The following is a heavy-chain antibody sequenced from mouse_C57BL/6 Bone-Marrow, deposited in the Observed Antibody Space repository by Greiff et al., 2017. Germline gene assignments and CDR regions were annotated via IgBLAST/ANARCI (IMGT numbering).Heavy chain of an antibody. CDR3: ALYFYGRNYFDY. J-gene: IGHJ2*01. CDR2: ICYDGSN. D-gene: IGHD1-1*01. Sequence: EVQLQQSGPGLVKPSQSLSLTCSVTGYSITSGYYWNWIRQFPGNKLAWMGYICYDGSNNYNPSLNNRISITRDTSKNQFFLKLNSVTTEDTATYYCALYFYGRNYFDYWGQGTTLTVSS. CDR1: GYSITSGYY. V-gene: IGHV3-6*01.